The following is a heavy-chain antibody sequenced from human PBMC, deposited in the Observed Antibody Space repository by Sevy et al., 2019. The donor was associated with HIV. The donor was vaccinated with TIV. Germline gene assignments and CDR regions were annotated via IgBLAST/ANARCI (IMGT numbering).Heavy chain of an antibody. CDR2: ISDSGST. CDR3: ARDYYDNRPRGFDP. CDR1: GDSISGYF. V-gene: IGHV4-59*01. J-gene: IGHJ5*02. D-gene: IGHD3-22*01. Sequence: SETLSLTCTVSGDSISGYFWSWIRQPPGKGLELIGYISDSGSTNYNPSLKSRVTISVDTSKNQFSLKLKSVTAADTAVYYCARDYYDNRPRGFDPWGQGTLVTVSS.